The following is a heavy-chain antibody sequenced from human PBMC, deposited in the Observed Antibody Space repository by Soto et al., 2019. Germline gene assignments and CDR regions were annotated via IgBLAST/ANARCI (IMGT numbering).Heavy chain of an antibody. CDR3: ARGRRGFDWLCHYYGMDV. J-gene: IGHJ6*02. CDR1: GYTFTSYD. V-gene: IGHV1-8*01. CDR2: MNPNSGNT. D-gene: IGHD3-9*01. Sequence: QVQLVQSGAEVKKPGASVKVSCKASGYTFTSYDINWVRQATGQGLEWMGWMNPNSGNTGYAQKFQGRVTMTRNTSIRPAYMELSSLRSEDTAVYYCARGRRGFDWLCHYYGMDVWGQGTTVTVSS.